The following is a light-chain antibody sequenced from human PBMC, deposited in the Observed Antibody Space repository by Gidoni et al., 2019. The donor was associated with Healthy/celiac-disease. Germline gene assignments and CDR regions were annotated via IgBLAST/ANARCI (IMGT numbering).Light chain of an antibody. Sequence: EIVLTQSPGTLSLSPGERATRSCRASQSVSSSYLAWYQQKPGQAPRLLIYGASSRATGLPDRFSGSGSGTDFTLTISRLEPEDFAVYYCQQYGSSPLYPFGQGTKLEI. CDR2: GAS. V-gene: IGKV3-20*01. CDR3: QQYGSSPLYP. CDR1: QSVSSSY. J-gene: IGKJ2*01.